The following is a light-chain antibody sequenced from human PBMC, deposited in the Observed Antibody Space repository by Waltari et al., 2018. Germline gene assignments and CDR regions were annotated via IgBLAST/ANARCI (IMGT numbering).Light chain of an antibody. V-gene: IGKV3-20*01. CDR2: GAS. Sequence: EIVLTQSPGTLSLSPGERATLSCRASESVSSSYLAWYQQKPGQAPRLLIYGASNRATGIPDRFSGSGSGTDFTLSISRLEPEDFAVYYCQQYVRSPETFGKGTRVEIK. CDR3: QQYVRSPET. J-gene: IGKJ1*01. CDR1: ESVSSSY.